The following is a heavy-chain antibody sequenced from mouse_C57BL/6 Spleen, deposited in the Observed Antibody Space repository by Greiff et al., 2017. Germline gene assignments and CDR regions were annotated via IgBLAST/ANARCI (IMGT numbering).Heavy chain of an antibody. Sequence: VQLQQSGPGLVQPSQSLSITCTVSGFSLTSYGVHWVRQSPGKGLEWLGVIWSGGSTDYNAAFISRLSISKDNSKSQVFFKMNSLQADDTAIYYCARNNYGNYEGYFDYWGQGTTLTVSS. CDR1: GFSLTSYG. CDR2: IWSGGST. CDR3: ARNNYGNYEGYFDY. V-gene: IGHV2-2*01. D-gene: IGHD2-1*01. J-gene: IGHJ2*01.